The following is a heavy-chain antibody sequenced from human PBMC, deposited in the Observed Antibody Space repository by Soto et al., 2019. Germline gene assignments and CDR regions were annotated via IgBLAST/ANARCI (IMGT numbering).Heavy chain of an antibody. CDR3: ARAPQWGYSVNYYYFDY. D-gene: IGHD1-26*01. J-gene: IGHJ4*02. CDR1: GFTFSSYA. V-gene: IGHV3-23*01. CDR2: ISSSGVST. Sequence: GGSLRLSCAASGFTFSSYAMSWVRQAPGKGLGWVSAISSSGVSTFYADSVKGRFTISRDNSRNTLYLQMNSLRSEDTAVYYCARAPQWGYSVNYYYFDYWGQGTLVTVSS.